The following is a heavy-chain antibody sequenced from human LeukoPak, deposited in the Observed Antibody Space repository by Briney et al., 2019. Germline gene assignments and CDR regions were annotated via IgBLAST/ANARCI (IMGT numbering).Heavy chain of an antibody. CDR3: AREYYYGSSGPYYFDY. Sequence: GGSLRLSCAASGFTFSSYAMSWVRQAPGKGLEWVSVIYSAGNTYYADSVKGRFTISRDNSKNTLYLQMNSLRAEDTAVYYCAREYYYGSSGPYYFDYWGQGTLVTVSS. CDR1: GFTFSSYA. J-gene: IGHJ4*02. D-gene: IGHD3-22*01. V-gene: IGHV3-66*01. CDR2: IYSAGNT.